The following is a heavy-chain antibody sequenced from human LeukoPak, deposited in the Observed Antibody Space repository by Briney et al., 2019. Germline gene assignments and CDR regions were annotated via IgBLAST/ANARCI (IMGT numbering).Heavy chain of an antibody. D-gene: IGHD1-26*01. CDR2: FDPEDGET. J-gene: IGHJ4*02. CDR3: ATYSAYSGSYYFDY. Sequence: ASVKVSCKVSGYTLTELSMHWVRQAPGKGLEWMGGFDPEDGETIYAQKFQGRVTMTEDTSTDTAYMEPSSLRSEDTAVYYCATYSAYSGSYYFDYWGQGTLVTVSS. CDR1: GYTLTELS. V-gene: IGHV1-24*01.